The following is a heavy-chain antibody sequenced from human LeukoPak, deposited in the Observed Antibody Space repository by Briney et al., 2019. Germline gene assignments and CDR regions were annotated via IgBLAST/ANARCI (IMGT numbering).Heavy chain of an antibody. CDR1: GGSVSSSSYY. Sequence: KPSETLSLTCTVSGGSVSSSSYYWGWIRQPPGKGLEWIGSIYYSGSPYYNPSLKSRVTISVDTSKNQFSLKLSSATATDTAVYYCAPTVAHSSGWCETPYWGQGTLVTVSS. CDR2: IYYSGSP. D-gene: IGHD6-19*01. CDR3: APTVAHSSGWCETPY. V-gene: IGHV4-39*01. J-gene: IGHJ4*02.